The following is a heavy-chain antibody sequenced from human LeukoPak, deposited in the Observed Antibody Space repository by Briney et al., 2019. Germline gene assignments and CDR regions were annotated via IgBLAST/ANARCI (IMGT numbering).Heavy chain of an antibody. D-gene: IGHD5-18*01. V-gene: IGHV1-2*02. CDR1: GYTFTGYY. J-gene: IGHJ4*02. Sequence: GASVKVSCKASGYTFTGYYMHWMRQAPGQGPEWMGWINPNSGGTSYAQKFQGRVTMTRDTSISTAYMKLSRLRSDDTAVYYCARAKVIVPDYWGQGTLVTVSS. CDR2: INPNSGGT. CDR3: ARAKVIVPDY.